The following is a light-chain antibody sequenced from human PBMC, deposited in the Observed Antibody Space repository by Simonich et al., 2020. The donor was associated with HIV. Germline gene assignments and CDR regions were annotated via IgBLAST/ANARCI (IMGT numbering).Light chain of an antibody. CDR2: DAS. CDR1: QSVSSY. J-gene: IGKJ1*01. CDR3: QQYNNWPPERT. Sequence: EIVLTQSPATLSLSPGERATLSCRASQSVSSYLAWYQQKPGQAPRLLIYDASNRATGIPARFRGSGSGTEFTLTISSMQSEDFAVYYCQQYNNWPPERTFGQGTKVEIK. V-gene: IGKV3-11*01.